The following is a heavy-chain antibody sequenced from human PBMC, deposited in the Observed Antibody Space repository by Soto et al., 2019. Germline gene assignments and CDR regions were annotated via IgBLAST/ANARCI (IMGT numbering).Heavy chain of an antibody. V-gene: IGHV3-23*01. CDR3: VKDVPYYFDISGYYLDY. CDR2: ITAGGGST. CDR1: GFTFSNYA. D-gene: IGHD3-22*01. Sequence: GGSLRLSCSVSGFTFSNYAMSWVRQAPGKGLEWVSAITAGGGSTYYAISVTGRFTISRDNSKNTLYLQMNSLRAEDTAVYYCVKDVPYYFDISGYYLDYWGQGSLVTVSS. J-gene: IGHJ4*02.